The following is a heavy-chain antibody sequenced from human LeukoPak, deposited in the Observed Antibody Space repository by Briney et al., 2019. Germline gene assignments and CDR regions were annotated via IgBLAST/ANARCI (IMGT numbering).Heavy chain of an antibody. V-gene: IGHV3-33*01. CDR3: ARDRGYYDSSGYRPRNYAMDV. CDR1: GFTFNNYG. CDR2: IWYDGNNK. Sequence: SGRSLRLSCAASGFTFNNYGMHWVRQAPGKGLEWVAVIWYDGNNKYYADSVKGRFTVSRDNSKNTLYLQMNSLRAEDTALYHCARDRGYYDSSGYRPRNYAMDVRGQGTTVTVSS. J-gene: IGHJ6*02. D-gene: IGHD3-22*01.